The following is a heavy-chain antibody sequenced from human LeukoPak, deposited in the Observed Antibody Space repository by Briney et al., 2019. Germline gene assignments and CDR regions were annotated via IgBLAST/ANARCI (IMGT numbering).Heavy chain of an antibody. V-gene: IGHV3-23*01. D-gene: IGHD3-10*01. CDR2: ISGRGDYT. CDR1: GFTFSSNA. Sequence: PGGSLRLSCAASGFTFSSNAMNGVGQAPGKGVEGVSTISGRGDYTYYADSVKGRFTISRDNSKNTLYLQMNSLRAEDTAVYYCAKTYGSGSYFAFDYWGQGTLVTVSS. J-gene: IGHJ4*02. CDR3: AKTYGSGSYFAFDY.